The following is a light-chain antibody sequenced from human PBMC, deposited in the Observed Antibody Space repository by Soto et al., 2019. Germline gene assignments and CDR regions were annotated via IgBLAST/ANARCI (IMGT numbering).Light chain of an antibody. CDR1: SSDVGNYNY. CDR3: SSYTRSSTCV. V-gene: IGLV2-14*01. CDR2: DVS. J-gene: IGLJ1*01. Sequence: QSALTQPASVSGSPGQSITISCTGTSSDVGNYNYVSWYQQHPGKAPKLIIYDVSNRPSGFSNRFSGSKSGNTASLTISGLQAEDEADYYCSSYTRSSTCVFGTGTKLTVL.